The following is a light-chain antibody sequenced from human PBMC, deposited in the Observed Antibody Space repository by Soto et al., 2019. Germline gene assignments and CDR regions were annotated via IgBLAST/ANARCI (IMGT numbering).Light chain of an antibody. CDR1: QSVSSSR. CDR2: DAS. CDR3: QQYQNLWT. V-gene: IGKV3D-20*01. J-gene: IGKJ1*01. Sequence: DIVLTQSPATLSLSPGERATLYCGASQSVSSSRLAWYQQKAGLAPRLLIYDASFRAFGIPDRFSGSGSGTEFTLTIGSLQSEDSAVYYCQQYQNLWTFGQGTRWIS.